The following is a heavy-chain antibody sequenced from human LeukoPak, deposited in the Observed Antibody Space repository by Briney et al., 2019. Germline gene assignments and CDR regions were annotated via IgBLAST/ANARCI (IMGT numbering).Heavy chain of an antibody. Sequence: SETLSLTCAAYGGSFSGYYWNWIRQPPGKGLEWIGEINHSGITNYNPSLKSRVTISVDTSKNQFSLKLSFVTAADTAVYYCARDEYGVSYWGQGTLVTVSS. J-gene: IGHJ4*02. CDR1: GGSFSGYY. CDR2: INHSGIT. CDR3: ARDEYGVSY. D-gene: IGHD3-3*01. V-gene: IGHV4-34*01.